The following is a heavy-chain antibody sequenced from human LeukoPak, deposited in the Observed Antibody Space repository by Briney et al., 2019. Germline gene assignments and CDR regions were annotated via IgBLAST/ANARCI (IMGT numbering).Heavy chain of an antibody. Sequence: SVKVSCXASGGTFSSYAISWVRQAPGQGLEWMVRIIPIFGTANYAQKFQGRVTITTDESTSTAYMELSSLRSEDTAVYYCASLPMATTEGYFDYWGQGTLVTVSS. CDR2: IIPIFGTA. CDR3: ASLPMATTEGYFDY. D-gene: IGHD5-24*01. CDR1: GGTFSSYA. V-gene: IGHV1-69*05. J-gene: IGHJ4*02.